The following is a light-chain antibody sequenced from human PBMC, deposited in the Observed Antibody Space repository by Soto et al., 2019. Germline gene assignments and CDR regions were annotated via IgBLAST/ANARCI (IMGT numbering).Light chain of an antibody. V-gene: IGKV3-15*01. CDR3: QQRSNWLPLT. CDR1: QSVSSN. Sequence: EIVMTMSPATLSVSPRERATLSCRASQSVSSNLAWYQQKPGQAPRLLIYGASTRATGIPARFSGSGSGTDFTLTISSLEPEDFAVYYCQQRSNWLPLTFGGGTK. CDR2: GAS. J-gene: IGKJ4*01.